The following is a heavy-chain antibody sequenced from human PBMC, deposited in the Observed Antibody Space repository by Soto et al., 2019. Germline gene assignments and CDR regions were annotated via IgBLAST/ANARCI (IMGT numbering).Heavy chain of an antibody. CDR1: GGPIKTGDYY. V-gene: IGHV4-30-4*01. Sequence: SETLSLTCNVSGGPIKTGDYYWNWIRQAPGKGLEWIGYVFYSGATNYSPSLKSRAAISMDTSKNQFSLSLTSVTAADTTVYYCARAGFSYGHLLFWGQGIRVTVLL. CDR2: VFYSGAT. CDR3: ARAGFSYGHLLF. J-gene: IGHJ4*02. D-gene: IGHD3-10*01.